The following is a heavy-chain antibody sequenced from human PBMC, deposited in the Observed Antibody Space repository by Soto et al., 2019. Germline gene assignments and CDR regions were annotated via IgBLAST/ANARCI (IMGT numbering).Heavy chain of an antibody. D-gene: IGHD6-13*01. V-gene: IGHV1-69*13. CDR1: GGTFSSYA. Sequence: SVKVSCKASGGTFSSYAISWVRQAPGQGLEWMGGIIPIFGIANYAQKFQGRVTITADESTSTAYMELSSLRSEDTAVYYCARDSSSWYWFDPWGQGTLVTVSS. J-gene: IGHJ5*02. CDR2: IIPIFGIA. CDR3: ARDSSSWYWFDP.